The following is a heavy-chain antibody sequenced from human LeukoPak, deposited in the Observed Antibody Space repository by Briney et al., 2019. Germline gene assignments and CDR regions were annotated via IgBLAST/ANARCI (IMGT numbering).Heavy chain of an antibody. Sequence: ASVKVSCKASGYTFIIYDIYWVRQAPGQRLEWMGRINSGSGDTKYSQKFQDRVTITRDASASAAYMELSSLKSEDTAVYYCARNGGGLDVWGQGTTLSVSS. CDR2: INSGSGDT. D-gene: IGHD3-10*01. CDR1: GYTFIIYD. J-gene: IGHJ6*02. V-gene: IGHV1-3*01. CDR3: ARNGGGLDV.